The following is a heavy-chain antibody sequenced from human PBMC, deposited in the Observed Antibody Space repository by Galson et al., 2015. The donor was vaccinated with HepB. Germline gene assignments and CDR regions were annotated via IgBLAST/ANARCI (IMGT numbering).Heavy chain of an antibody. CDR3: AKDSQRFLEGYFDY. CDR1: GFTFSSYA. D-gene: IGHD3-3*01. J-gene: IGHJ4*02. CDR2: ISGSGGST. V-gene: IGHV3-23*01. Sequence: SLRVSCAASGFTFSSYAMSWVRQAPGKGLEWVSAISGSGGSTYYADSVKGRFTISRDNSKNTLYLQMNSLRAEDTAVYYCAKDSQRFLEGYFDYWGQGTLVTVSS.